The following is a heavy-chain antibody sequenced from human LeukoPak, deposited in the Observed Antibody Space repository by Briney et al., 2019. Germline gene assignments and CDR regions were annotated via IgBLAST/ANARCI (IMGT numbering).Heavy chain of an antibody. CDR2: IYYSGST. D-gene: IGHD3-3*01. CDR3: ARGYYDFGSGYWRSCYMDV. CDR1: GGSISSHY. Sequence: PSETLSLTCTVSGGSISSHYWSWIRQPPGKGLEWIGYIYYSGSTNYNPSLKSRVTISVDTSKNQFSLKLSSVTAADTAVYYCARGYYDFGSGYWRSCYMDVWGKGTTVTVSS. J-gene: IGHJ6*03. V-gene: IGHV4-59*11.